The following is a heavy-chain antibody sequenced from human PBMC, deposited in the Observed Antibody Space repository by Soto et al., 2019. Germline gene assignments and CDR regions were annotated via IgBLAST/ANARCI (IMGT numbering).Heavy chain of an antibody. CDR3: AREMEVRGVIHDAFDI. CDR2: INPSGGST. J-gene: IGHJ3*02. V-gene: IGHV1-46*01. CDR1: GYTFTSYY. D-gene: IGHD3-10*01. Sequence: GASVKVSCKASGYTFTSYYMHWVRQAPGQGLEWMGIINPSGGSTSYAQKFRGRVTMTRDTSTSTVYMELSSLRSEDTAVYYCAREMEVRGVIHDAFDIWGQGTMVTVSS.